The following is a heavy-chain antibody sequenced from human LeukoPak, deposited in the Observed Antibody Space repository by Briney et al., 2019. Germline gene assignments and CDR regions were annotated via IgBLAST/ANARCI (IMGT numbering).Heavy chain of an antibody. D-gene: IGHD3-3*01. Sequence: GGSLRLCCAASGFIFSNFDMHWVRQAPGKGLEYVSSINAGGGSTYYAASVEGRFTISRDAVKDTLYLQMGSVRIEDTAVYYCARGGLESPWSGYNAPDFWGQGTLVAVSS. V-gene: IGHV3-64*02. J-gene: IGHJ4*02. CDR1: GFIFSNFD. CDR2: INAGGGST. CDR3: ARGGLESPWSGYNAPDF.